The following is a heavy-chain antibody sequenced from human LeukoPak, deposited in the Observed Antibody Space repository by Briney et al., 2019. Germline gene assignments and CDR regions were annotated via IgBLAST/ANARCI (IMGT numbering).Heavy chain of an antibody. CDR3: ARELGAFDI. CDR2: ISSSSSYI. V-gene: IGHV3-21*01. D-gene: IGHD7-27*01. CDR1: GFTFSSYT. Sequence: PGGSLTLSCAASGFTFSSYTMNWVRQGQGKGLEWDSSISSSSSYIYYADSLKGRFTISRDTTKNSLYLQMNSLRAEDTAVYYCARELGAFDIWGQGTMVTVSS. J-gene: IGHJ3*02.